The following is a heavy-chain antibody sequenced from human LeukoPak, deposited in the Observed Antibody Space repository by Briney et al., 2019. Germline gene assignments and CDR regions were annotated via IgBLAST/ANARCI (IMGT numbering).Heavy chain of an antibody. Sequence: GSLRLSCAASGFTFSSYSMNWVRQAPGKGLEWVSSISSSSSYIYYADSVKGRFTISRDNAKNSLYLQMNSLRAEDTAVYYCARGTEYYYDSSGALGMDVWGQGTTVTVSS. CDR1: GFTFSSYS. D-gene: IGHD3-22*01. CDR2: ISSSSSYI. CDR3: ARGTEYYYDSSGALGMDV. V-gene: IGHV3-21*01. J-gene: IGHJ6*02.